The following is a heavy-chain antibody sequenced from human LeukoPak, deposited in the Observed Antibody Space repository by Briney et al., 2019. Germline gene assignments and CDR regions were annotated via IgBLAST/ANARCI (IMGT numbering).Heavy chain of an antibody. CDR1: GGSISGYF. CDR2: ISYSGNT. CDR3: TREFGSAFDP. D-gene: IGHD3-10*01. J-gene: IGHJ5*02. Sequence: SETLSLTCTVSGGSISGYFWSWIRQPPGKGLGWIGYISYSGNTNHNPSLKSRVTISLDTSKNQFSLKVRSVTAADTAVYYCTREFGSAFDPWGQGTLVTVSS. V-gene: IGHV4-59*01.